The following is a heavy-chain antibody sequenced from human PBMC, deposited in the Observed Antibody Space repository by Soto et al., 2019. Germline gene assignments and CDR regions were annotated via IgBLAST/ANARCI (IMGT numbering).Heavy chain of an antibody. CDR1: GGTFSRYA. CDR2: ITPMFGTV. J-gene: IGHJ2*01. Sequence: QVQLVQSGAEVKKPGSSVKVSCKASGGTFSRYAISWVRQAPGQGLEWMGGITPMFGTVNYAQKFQGRVTITADESTNTVHMELRRLRSEDTAVYYCAQTLGSAVAGPGRFDLWGRGTLVIVSS. V-gene: IGHV1-69*12. CDR3: AQTLGSAVAGPGRFDL. D-gene: IGHD6-19*01.